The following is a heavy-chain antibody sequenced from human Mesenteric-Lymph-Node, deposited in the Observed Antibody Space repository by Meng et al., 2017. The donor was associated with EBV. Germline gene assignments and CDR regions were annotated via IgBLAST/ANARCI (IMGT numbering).Heavy chain of an antibody. J-gene: IGHJ4*02. CDR1: GGSFSDYS. CDR2: INHSGST. V-gene: IGHV4-34*01. CDR3: ARPRIRYGSGSYYY. D-gene: IGHD3-10*01. Sequence: VQLHLWDAGLLKTLETPSLTCAFHGGSFSDYSWTWIRQAPGKGLEWVGEINHSGSTKYNPSLKSRVTISVDTSKNQISLNLNSVTAADTAVYYCARPRIRYGSGSYYYWGQGTLVTVSS.